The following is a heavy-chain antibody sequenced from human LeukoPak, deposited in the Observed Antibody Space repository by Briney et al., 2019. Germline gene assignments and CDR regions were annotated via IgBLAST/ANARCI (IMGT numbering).Heavy chain of an antibody. CDR1: GGSISSDY. CDR2: IYTSGST. V-gene: IGHV4-4*07. Sequence: SETLSLTCTVAGGSISSDYWSWIRQPAGKGLEWIGRIYTSGSTNYNPTPKSRSPMPLDTSQTQLSLKLSSVAAPAPAVYCCARDLVAFLSGLHVWGKGTTVIVSS. CDR3: ARDLVAFLSGLHV. D-gene: IGHD5-12*01. J-gene: IGHJ6*04.